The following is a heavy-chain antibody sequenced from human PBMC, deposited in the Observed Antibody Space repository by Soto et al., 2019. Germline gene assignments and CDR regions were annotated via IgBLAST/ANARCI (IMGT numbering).Heavy chain of an antibody. CDR2: IYYSGST. CDR3: AREPFITMIVVVIPDAFDI. Sequence: SETLSLSCTVSGGSISSYYWSWIRQPPGKGLEWIGYIYYSGSTNYNPSLKSRVTISVDTSKNQFSLKLSSVTAADTAVYYCAREPFITMIVVVIPDAFDIWGQGTMVTVSS. V-gene: IGHV4-59*12. CDR1: GGSISSYY. J-gene: IGHJ3*02. D-gene: IGHD3-22*01.